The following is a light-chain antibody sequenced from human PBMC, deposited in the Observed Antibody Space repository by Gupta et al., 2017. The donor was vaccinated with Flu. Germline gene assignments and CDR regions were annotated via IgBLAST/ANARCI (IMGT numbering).Light chain of an antibody. V-gene: IGLV3-10*01. Sequence: SFQLTQPPAVSVSPGQTARITCSGDTFPKNHAYWYQQKSGQAPVLGSYEDTKRTSGIPERFAGSSSGTVAKPTIVGAQVGYEADYDGYSKDFSDNPREVFGTGTRVSVL. J-gene: IGLJ1*01. CDR2: EDT. CDR1: TFPKNH. CDR3: YSKDFSDNPREV.